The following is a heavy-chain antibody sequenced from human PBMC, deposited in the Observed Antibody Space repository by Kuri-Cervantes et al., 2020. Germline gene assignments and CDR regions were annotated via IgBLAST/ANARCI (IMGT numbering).Heavy chain of an antibody. D-gene: IGHD1-26*01. V-gene: IGHV3-13*01. J-gene: IGHJ3*02. CDR2: ITTNGDT. CDR3: ANSLLDDAFDI. Sequence: GESLKISCAASGFSFIYYDMHWVRQTAGRGLEWLSRITTNGDTYYVDSVMGRFTISRDNAKASLFLQMNSLRAEDTALYYCANSLLDDAFDIWGQGTMVTVSS. CDR1: GFSFIYYD.